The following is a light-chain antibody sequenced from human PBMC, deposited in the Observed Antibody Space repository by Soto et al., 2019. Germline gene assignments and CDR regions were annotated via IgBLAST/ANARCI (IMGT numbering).Light chain of an antibody. CDR2: EVS. CDR3: SSYTSSSTLLV. CDR1: SSDVGGYNY. Sequence: QSALTQPASVSGSPGQSITISRTGTSSDVGGYNYVSWYQQHPGKAPKLMIYEVSNRPSGVSNRFSGSKSGNTASLTISGLQAEDEADYYCSSYTSSSTLLVFGTGTKLTVL. V-gene: IGLV2-14*01. J-gene: IGLJ1*01.